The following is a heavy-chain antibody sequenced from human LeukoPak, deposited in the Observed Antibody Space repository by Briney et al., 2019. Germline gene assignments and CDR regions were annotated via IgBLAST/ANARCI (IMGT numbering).Heavy chain of an antibody. Sequence: SETLSLTCTVSGGSISSGGYYWSWIRQHPGKGLEWIGYIYYSGSTYYNPSLKSRVTISVDTSKNQFSLKLSSVTAADTAVYYCARQRWLQNWSGYYYYGMDVWGQGTTVTVSS. CDR1: GGSISSGGYY. CDR3: ARQRWLQNWSGYYYYGMDV. D-gene: IGHD5-24*01. V-gene: IGHV4-31*03. CDR2: IYYSGST. J-gene: IGHJ6*02.